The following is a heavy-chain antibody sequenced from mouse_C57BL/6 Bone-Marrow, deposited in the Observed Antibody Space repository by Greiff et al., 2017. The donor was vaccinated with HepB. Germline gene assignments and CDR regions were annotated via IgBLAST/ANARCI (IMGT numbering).Heavy chain of an antibody. CDR2: IDPSDSYT. CDR1: GYTFTSYW. J-gene: IGHJ2*01. CDR3: AREWAYYYGSSYNFDY. Sequence: VQLQQPGAELVMPGASVKLSCKASGYTFTSYWMHWVKQRPGQGLEWIGEIDPSDSYTNYNQKFKGKSTLTVDKSSSTAYMQLSSLTSEDSAVYYCAREWAYYYGSSYNFDYWGQGTTLTVSS. D-gene: IGHD1-1*01. V-gene: IGHV1-69*01.